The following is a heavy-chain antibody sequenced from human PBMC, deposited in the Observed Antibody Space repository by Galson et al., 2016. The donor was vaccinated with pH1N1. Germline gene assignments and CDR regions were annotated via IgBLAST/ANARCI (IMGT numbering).Heavy chain of an antibody. J-gene: IGHJ4*02. D-gene: IGHD4-17*01. V-gene: IGHV4-4*02. Sequence: ETLSLTCIVSGDSVSSEIWWTWVRQPPGKALEWIGEIHYSGSTNFHPALGSRVAMSVDVSRNIFSLDLGSVTAADTAVYYCAKGRHYGDSQPFDYWGQGNLVTVSS. CDR1: GDSVSSEIW. CDR2: IHYSGST. CDR3: AKGRHYGDSQPFDY.